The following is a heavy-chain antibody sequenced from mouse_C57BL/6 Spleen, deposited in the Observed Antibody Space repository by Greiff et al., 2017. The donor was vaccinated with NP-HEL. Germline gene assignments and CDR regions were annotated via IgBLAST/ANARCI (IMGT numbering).Heavy chain of an antibody. Sequence: VQLQQPGAELVMPGASVKLSCKASGYTFTSYWMHWVKQRPGQGLEWIGEIDPSDSYTNYNQKFKGKSTLTVDKSSSTAYMQLSSLTSEDSAVYYCARLHYYAMDYWGQGTSVTVSS. CDR3: ARLHYYAMDY. V-gene: IGHV1-69*01. CDR1: GYTFTSYW. CDR2: IDPSDSYT. J-gene: IGHJ4*01.